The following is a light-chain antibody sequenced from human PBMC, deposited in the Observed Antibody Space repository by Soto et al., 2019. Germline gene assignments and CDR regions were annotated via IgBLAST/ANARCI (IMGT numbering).Light chain of an antibody. CDR3: HHCCTSST. CDR2: GAS. J-gene: IGKJ1*01. Sequence: EIVLTQSPGTLSLSPGERATLSCRASQSVSNNYLAWYQQKPGQAPRLLIYGASNRATGIPDRFSGSGSGTDFTITIIRLEPEAVAVYYCHHCCTSSTFGQGTKVEIK. V-gene: IGKV3-20*01. CDR1: QSVSNNY.